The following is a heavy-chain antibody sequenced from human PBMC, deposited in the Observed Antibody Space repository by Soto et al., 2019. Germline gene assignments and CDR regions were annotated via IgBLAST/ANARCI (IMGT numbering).Heavy chain of an antibody. CDR1: GGSISSGSFY. J-gene: IGHJ6*02. D-gene: IGHD2-15*01. Sequence: QVQLQESGPGLVKPSQPLSLTRTVSGGSISSGSFYWTWIRQHPGKGLEFIGYIYYSGDTYYNPSLRSRVIISLDTSKNQFSLRLNSVTAADTAVYYCAREWSGGRRDGNPDKYYGMDVWGQGTKVTVSS. CDR2: IYYSGDT. CDR3: AREWSGGRRDGNPDKYYGMDV. V-gene: IGHV4-31*03.